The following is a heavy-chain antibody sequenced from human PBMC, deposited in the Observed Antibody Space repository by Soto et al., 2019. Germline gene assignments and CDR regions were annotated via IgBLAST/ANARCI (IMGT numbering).Heavy chain of an antibody. J-gene: IGHJ3*02. CDR3: ARGGKIAEAGKLSVFDI. Sequence: QVQLMQSGAEVKKPGASVKVSCNTSGDTFTSYYFHWVRQAPGLRLEWMGTVNPSGGGTFYAQRFRGRVTMTSDTSTSTVYMELSSLSSDDTAIYSCARGGKIAEAGKLSVFDIWGQGTLVTVSS. D-gene: IGHD6-19*01. V-gene: IGHV1-46*01. CDR2: VNPSGGGT. CDR1: GDTFTSYY.